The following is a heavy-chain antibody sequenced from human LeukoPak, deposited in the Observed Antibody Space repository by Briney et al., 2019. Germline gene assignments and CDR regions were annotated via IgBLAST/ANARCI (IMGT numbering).Heavy chain of an antibody. D-gene: IGHD3-10*01. CDR2: IYYSGST. CDR3: GRLDMMVRGVIPLITTYYYMDG. J-gene: IGHJ6*03. V-gene: IGHV4-39*01. CDR1: GGSISSSSYY. Sequence: SETLSLTCTVSGGSISSSSYYWGWIRQPPGKGLKWIGSIYYSGSTYYNPSLKSRVTISVDTSKNQFSLRLSSVTAADTAVYYCGRLDMMVRGVIPLITTYYYMDGWGKGTTVTVSS.